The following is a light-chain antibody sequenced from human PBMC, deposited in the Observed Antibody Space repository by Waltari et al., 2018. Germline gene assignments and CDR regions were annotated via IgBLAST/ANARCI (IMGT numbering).Light chain of an antibody. J-gene: IGLJ3*02. CDR3: MTWHSSAWV. CDR2: YKSDSDK. V-gene: IGLV5-45*03. Sequence: VLTPASSISASPGASASPTGSLPSGIDVSTYSVYWYQQKPGSPPQYLLKYKSDSDKPQGSGVPSRFSGSKDASANAGILLISGLQSEDEADYYCMTWHSSAWVFGGGTRLTVL. CDR1: SGIDVSTYS.